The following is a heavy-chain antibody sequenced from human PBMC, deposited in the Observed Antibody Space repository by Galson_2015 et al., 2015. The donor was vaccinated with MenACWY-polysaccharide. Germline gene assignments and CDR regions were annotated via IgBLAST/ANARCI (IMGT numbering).Heavy chain of an antibody. CDR1: GFTFSSYW. CDR3: ARDPTYSSLNWG. J-gene: IGHJ4*02. Sequence: SLRLSCAASGFTFSSYWMSWVRQAPGEGLEWVANIKQDGYEKYYVDSVKGRFTISRDNAKNLLFLQMNSLRAEDTGVYYCARDPTYSSLNWGWGQGTLVTVSS. D-gene: IGHD6-19*01. CDR2: IKQDGYEK. V-gene: IGHV3-7*01.